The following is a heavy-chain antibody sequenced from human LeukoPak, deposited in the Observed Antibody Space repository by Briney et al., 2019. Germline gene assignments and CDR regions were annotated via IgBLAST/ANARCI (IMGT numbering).Heavy chain of an antibody. J-gene: IGHJ2*01. CDR3: ARGPCGDDCFSYWYFDL. CDR2: IWYDGTNK. Sequence: GRSLRLSCVASGFTFSNYGMHWVRQAPGKGLERVAVIWYDGTNKYYVDSVKGRFTISRDNYKNTLYLQMDGLRVEDTAVYYCARGPCGDDCFSYWYFDLWGRGTLVTVSS. D-gene: IGHD2-21*02. CDR1: GFTFSNYG. V-gene: IGHV3-33*01.